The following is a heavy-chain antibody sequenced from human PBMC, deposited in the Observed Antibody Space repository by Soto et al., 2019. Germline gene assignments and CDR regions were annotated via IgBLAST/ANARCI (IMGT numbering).Heavy chain of an antibody. V-gene: IGHV1-69*13. CDR3: ARDSWVPAAIPCRAGRWLDP. Sequence: SVKVSCKASGGTFSSYAISWVRQAPGQGLEWMGGIIPIFGTANYAQKFQGRVTITADESTSTAYMELSSLRSENTAVYYCARDSWVPAAIPCRAGRWLDPWGQGTMGTVSS. D-gene: IGHD2-2*02. CDR1: GGTFSSYA. CDR2: IIPIFGTA. J-gene: IGHJ5*02.